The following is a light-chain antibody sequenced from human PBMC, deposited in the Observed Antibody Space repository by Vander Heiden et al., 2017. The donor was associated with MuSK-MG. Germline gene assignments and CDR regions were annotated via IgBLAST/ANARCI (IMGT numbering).Light chain of an antibody. CDR1: QSVSRN. Sequence: EIVMTQSPATLSVSPGERATPSGRASQSVSRNLAWYQQKPGEPPRLLIYGAPPRATGIPARFSGSGSGTEFTLTSSSLQSEDFAVDYCQQNNNCTHTFGQGTKVEIK. CDR2: GAP. V-gene: IGKV3-15*01. CDR3: QQNNNCTHT. J-gene: IGKJ1*01.